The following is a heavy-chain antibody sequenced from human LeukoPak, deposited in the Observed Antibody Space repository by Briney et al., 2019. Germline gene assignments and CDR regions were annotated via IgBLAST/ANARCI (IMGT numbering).Heavy chain of an antibody. D-gene: IGHD4-23*01. CDR2: ISSSSSYL. CDR3: ARDRRTVVTSPDALDI. Sequence: GGSLRLSCAASGFTFHIYAMNWVRQAPGKGLEWVSSISSSSSYLFYADSVKGRFTISRDNAKNSLYLQMNSLRVEDTAVYYCARDRRTVVTSPDALDIWGQGTMVTVSS. CDR1: GFTFHIYA. V-gene: IGHV3-21*01. J-gene: IGHJ3*02.